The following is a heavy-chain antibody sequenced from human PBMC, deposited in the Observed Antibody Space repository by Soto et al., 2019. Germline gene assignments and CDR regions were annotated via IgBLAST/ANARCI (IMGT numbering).Heavy chain of an antibody. Sequence: GGSLRLSCAASGFRFSSYAMTWVRQAPGRGLEWVSAISGSGSPTYYADSVKGRFTISRDNAKNSLYLQMNSLRAEDTAVYYCARETVSSGSWDYWGQGTLVTVSS. CDR1: GFRFSSYA. J-gene: IGHJ4*02. D-gene: IGHD6-19*01. CDR3: ARETVSSGSWDY. V-gene: IGHV3-21*01. CDR2: ISGSGSPT.